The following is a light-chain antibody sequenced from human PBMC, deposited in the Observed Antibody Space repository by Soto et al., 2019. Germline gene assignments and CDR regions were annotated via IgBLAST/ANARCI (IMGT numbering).Light chain of an antibody. V-gene: IGKV1-5*01. J-gene: IGKJ1*01. Sequence: DIQMTQSPSTLSASVGDRVTLTCRASQSISSWLAWYQQKPGKAPKVLIYDASSLESGVPSRFSGSGAGTEFTLTISSLQPDDFATYYCQQYNSIPRTFGQGTKVDI. CDR3: QQYNSIPRT. CDR1: QSISSW. CDR2: DAS.